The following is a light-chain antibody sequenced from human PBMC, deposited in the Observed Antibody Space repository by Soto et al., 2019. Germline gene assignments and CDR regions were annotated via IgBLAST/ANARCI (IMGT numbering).Light chain of an antibody. Sequence: EIVLTQSPATLSLSPGARAPLSCRASQSVSSYLAWYQQKPGQAPRLLIYDASNRATGIPARFSGSGSGTDFTLTISSLEPEDFAVYYCQQRSSFGGGTKVDIK. V-gene: IGKV3-11*01. CDR3: QQRSS. CDR2: DAS. J-gene: IGKJ4*01. CDR1: QSVSSY.